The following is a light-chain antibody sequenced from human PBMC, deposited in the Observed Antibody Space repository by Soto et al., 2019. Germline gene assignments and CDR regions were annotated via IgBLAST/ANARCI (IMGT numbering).Light chain of an antibody. CDR2: EVS. Sequence: QSVLTQPASVSGSPGRSITIPCPGTSRNVGAYKFASWYKQHPATAPNLIIFEVSNRPSRVSDRFSGSKSGNTASLTISGLQAEDEADYWCSSFTSRSTYVFGTGTKVTVL. J-gene: IGLJ1*01. CDR1: SRNVGAYKF. CDR3: SSFTSRSTYV. V-gene: IGLV2-14*01.